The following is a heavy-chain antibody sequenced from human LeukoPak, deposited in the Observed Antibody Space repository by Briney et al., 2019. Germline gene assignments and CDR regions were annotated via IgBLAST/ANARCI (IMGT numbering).Heavy chain of an antibody. Sequence: GGSLRLSCAASGLTFRDHGMAWVRQAAGKGLEWVSTISGSGAATYYADSVKGRFTISRDNSKNTLYLQMNSLRAEDTAVYFCVEDTGGPHFYDYWGQGTLVTVSS. V-gene: IGHV3-23*01. J-gene: IGHJ4*02. D-gene: IGHD1-14*01. CDR3: VEDTGGPHFYDY. CDR1: GLTFRDHG. CDR2: ISGSGAAT.